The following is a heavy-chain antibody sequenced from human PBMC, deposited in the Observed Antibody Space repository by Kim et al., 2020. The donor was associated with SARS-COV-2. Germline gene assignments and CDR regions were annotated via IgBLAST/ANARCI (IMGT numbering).Heavy chain of an antibody. J-gene: IGHJ3*02. Sequence: SGSTSYNPSLKSRVTISVDTSKNQFSLKLSSVTAADTAVYYCARDDAFDIWGQGTMVTVSS. CDR3: ARDDAFDI. V-gene: IGHV4-31*02. CDR2: SGST.